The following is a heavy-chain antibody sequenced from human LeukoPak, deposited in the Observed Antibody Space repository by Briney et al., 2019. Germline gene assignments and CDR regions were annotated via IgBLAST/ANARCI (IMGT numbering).Heavy chain of an antibody. Sequence: GASVKVSCKASGYTFTSYGISWVRQAPGQGLEWMGWISAYNGNTNYAQKLQGRVTMTTDTSTSTAYMELRSLRSDDTAVYYCARDLGPIVGATINWFDPWGQGTLVTVSS. CDR3: ARDLGPIVGATINWFDP. J-gene: IGHJ5*02. CDR2: ISAYNGNT. V-gene: IGHV1-18*01. D-gene: IGHD1-26*01. CDR1: GYTFTSYG.